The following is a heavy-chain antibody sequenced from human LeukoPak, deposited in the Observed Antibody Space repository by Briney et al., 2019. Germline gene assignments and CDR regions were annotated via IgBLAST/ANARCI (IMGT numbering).Heavy chain of an antibody. D-gene: IGHD5-18*01. V-gene: IGHV4-39*07. J-gene: IGHJ6*02. CDR3: ARDERGYSYGRRYYYGMDV. CDR1: GGSISSSSYY. CDR2: IYYSGST. Sequence: SETLSLTCTVSGGSISSSSYYWGWIRQPPGKGLEWIGSIYYSGSTNYNPSLKSRVTISVDTSKNQFSLKLSSVTAADTAVYYCARDERGYSYGRRYYYGMDVWGQGTTVTVSS.